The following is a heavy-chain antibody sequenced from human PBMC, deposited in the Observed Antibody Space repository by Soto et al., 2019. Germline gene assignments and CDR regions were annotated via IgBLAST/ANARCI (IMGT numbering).Heavy chain of an antibody. D-gene: IGHD4-17*01. CDR3: AKVPRTTVTTSTNFDY. CDR1: GFTFSSYA. CDR2: ISGSGGST. V-gene: IGHV3-23*01. Sequence: GGSLRLSCAASGFTFSSYAMSWVRQAPGKGLEWVSAISGSGGSTYYADSVKGRFTISRDNSKNTLYLQMNSLRAEDTAVYYCAKVPRTTVTTSTNFDYWGQGTLVTVSS. J-gene: IGHJ4*02.